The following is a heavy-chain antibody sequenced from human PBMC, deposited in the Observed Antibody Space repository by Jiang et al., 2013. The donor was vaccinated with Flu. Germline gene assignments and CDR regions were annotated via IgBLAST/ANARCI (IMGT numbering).Heavy chain of an antibody. D-gene: IGHD3-22*01. J-gene: IGHJ4*02. CDR2: VFYSGRT. V-gene: IGHV4-39*01. CDR3: ARHKSQPTTTMKLLVYFFVDS. Sequence: LLKPSETLSLTCTVSGGSFTSTSFYWGWLRQSPGKGLEWIGSVFYSGRTFYNPSLKSRVIISIVTSRSQFSLQLTSVTAADTAVYYCARHKSQPTTTMKLLVYFFVDSWGQGSQVTVSS. CDR1: GGSFTSTSFY.